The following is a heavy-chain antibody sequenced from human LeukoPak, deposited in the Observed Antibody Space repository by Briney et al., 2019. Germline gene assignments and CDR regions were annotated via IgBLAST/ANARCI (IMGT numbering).Heavy chain of an antibody. CDR1: GYSFTSYW. CDR2: IYPGDSDT. Sequence: GESLKISCKGSGYSFTSYWIGWVRQMPGKGLEWMGIIYPGDSDTRYSPSFQGQVTISADKSISTAYLQWSSLKASDTAMYYCARTITMMVDPPTDWGQGTLVTVSS. CDR3: ARTITMMVDPPTD. J-gene: IGHJ4*02. D-gene: IGHD3-22*01. V-gene: IGHV5-51*01.